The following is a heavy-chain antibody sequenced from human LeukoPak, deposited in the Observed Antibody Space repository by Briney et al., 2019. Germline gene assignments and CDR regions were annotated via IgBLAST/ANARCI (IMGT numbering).Heavy chain of an antibody. V-gene: IGHV3-7*01. CDR2: IKPDGSAK. CDR3: ARDVAYNAFDY. D-gene: IGHD1-14*01. Sequence: GGSLRLSCAASGFTFSGSWMTWVRQAPGKGLEWVANIKPDGSAKNYVGFVQGRFTISRDNTKNSVYLQMSSLRVEDTAVYFCARDVAYNAFDYWGQGTLVTVSS. CDR1: GFTFSGSW. J-gene: IGHJ4*02.